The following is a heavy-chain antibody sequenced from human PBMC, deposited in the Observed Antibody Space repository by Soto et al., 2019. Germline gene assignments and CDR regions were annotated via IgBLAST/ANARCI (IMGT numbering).Heavy chain of an antibody. CDR2: ISAYKGET. CDR3: ARDFLYCSGYFYEDTFDI. V-gene: IGHV1-18*01. D-gene: IGHD2-21*02. CDR1: GYTFNSYG. Sequence: QVQLVQSGAEVKKPGASVKVSCKASGYTFNSYGVSWVRQAPGQGLEWMGWISAYKGETNYAQKLRGRVTMTTDTSTKTVCRERRSLRAVDTAVYYWARDFLYCSGYFYEDTFDIWGQGTMVTVSS. J-gene: IGHJ3*02.